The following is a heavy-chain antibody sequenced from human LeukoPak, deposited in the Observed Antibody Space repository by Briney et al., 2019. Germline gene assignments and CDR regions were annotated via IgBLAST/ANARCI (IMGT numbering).Heavy chain of an antibody. J-gene: IGHJ6*03. CDR2: IRYDGSNK. CDR3: AKVPGRYYYYYYMDV. V-gene: IGHV3-30*02. Sequence: SGGSLRLSCAASGFIFSNFGMHWVRQAPGKGLEWVAFIRYDGSNKYYADSVKGRFTISRDNSKNTLYLQMNSLRAEDTAVYYCAKVPGRYYYYYYMDVWGKGTTVTISS. CDR1: GFIFSNFG.